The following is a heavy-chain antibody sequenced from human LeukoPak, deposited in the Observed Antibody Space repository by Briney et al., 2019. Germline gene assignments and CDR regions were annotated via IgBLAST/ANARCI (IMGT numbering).Heavy chain of an antibody. CDR3: ARGVPGDYIDY. D-gene: IGHD3-10*01. CDR1: GGSLSSGGYY. CDR2: IYYSGST. V-gene: IGHV4-31*03. Sequence: SETLSLTCTVSGGSLSSGGYYWSWIRQHPGKGLEWIGYIYYSGSTYYNPSLKSRVTISVDTSKNQFSLKLSSVTAADTAVHYCARGVPGDYIDYWGQGTLVTVSS. J-gene: IGHJ4*02.